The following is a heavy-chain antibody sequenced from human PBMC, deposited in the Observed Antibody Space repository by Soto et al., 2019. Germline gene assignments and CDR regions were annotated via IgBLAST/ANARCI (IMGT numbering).Heavy chain of an antibody. D-gene: IGHD3-10*01. CDR2: IDRSGRT. CDR1: GGSFSDDASSSDWY. CDR3: ARDLHYGSGNYYYYYGMDV. Sequence: PSETLSLTCAVYGGSFSDDASSSDWYWNWIRQSPGKGLEWIGEIDRSGRTKYNPSLKSRVSISVDTSKNQFSLKLSSVTAADTAVYYCARDLHYGSGNYYYYYGMDVWGQGTTVTVSS. V-gene: IGHV4-34*01. J-gene: IGHJ6*02.